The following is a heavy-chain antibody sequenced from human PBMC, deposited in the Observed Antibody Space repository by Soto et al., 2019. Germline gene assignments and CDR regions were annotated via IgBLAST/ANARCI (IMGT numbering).Heavy chain of an antibody. Sequence: QVQLVESGGGVVQPGRSLRLSCAASGFTFSSYGMHWVRQAPGKGLEWVAVMSWDGSDEFYEETVKGRITVSRDNSRNTLYLQMNSRRPEDTAVYYCAKEGCSGGICYGFDYWGQGTLVTVSS. V-gene: IGHV3-30*18. CDR2: MSWDGSDE. D-gene: IGHD2-15*01. CDR1: GFTFSSYG. CDR3: AKEGCSGGICYGFDY. J-gene: IGHJ4*02.